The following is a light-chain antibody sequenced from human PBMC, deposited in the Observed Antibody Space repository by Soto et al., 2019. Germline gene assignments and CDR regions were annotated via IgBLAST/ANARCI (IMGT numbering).Light chain of an antibody. V-gene: IGKV3-15*01. CDR1: QTISNN. J-gene: IGKJ4*01. CDR2: YAS. Sequence: EIMLPQSPATLSVSPGERVTFSCRASQTISNNLAWYQHRPGQAPRLLISYASTGATGVPVRFSGSGSGAEFTLTINSLQSEDVGIYYCQQFYRWPVTFGGGTKVDIK. CDR3: QQFYRWPVT.